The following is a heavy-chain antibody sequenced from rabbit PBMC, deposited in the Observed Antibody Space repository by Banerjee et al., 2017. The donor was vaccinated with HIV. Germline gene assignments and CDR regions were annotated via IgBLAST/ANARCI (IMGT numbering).Heavy chain of an antibody. J-gene: IGHJ4*01. CDR2: IYVGSSGST. CDR3: ARDLAGVIGWNFNL. Sequence: QEQLEESGGDLVKPEGSLTLTCTASGFSFSNKYVMCWVRQAPGKGLEWIACIYVGSSGSTYYANWAKGRFTISKTSSTTVTLQMTSLTAADTATYFCARDLAGVIGWNFNLWGQGTLVTV. D-gene: IGHD4-1*01. V-gene: IGHV1S45*01. CDR1: GFSFSNKYV.